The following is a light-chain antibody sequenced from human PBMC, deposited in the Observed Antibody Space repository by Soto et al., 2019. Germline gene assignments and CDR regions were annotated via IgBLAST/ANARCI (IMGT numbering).Light chain of an antibody. CDR2: EVS. J-gene: IGLJ2*01. V-gene: IGLV2-14*01. Sequence: QSVLTQPASVSGSPGQSITISCTGTSSDVGAYNFVSWYQLHPGKAPKLMIYEVSNRPSGVSNRFSGSKSGNTASLTISGLQXXXXADYYCSSYTSSSTYVVFGGGTKLTV. CDR3: SSYTSSSTYVV. CDR1: SSDVGAYNF.